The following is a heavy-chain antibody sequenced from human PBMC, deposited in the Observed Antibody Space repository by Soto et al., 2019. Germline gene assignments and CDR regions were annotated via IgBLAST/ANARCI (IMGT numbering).Heavy chain of an antibody. CDR2: IIPIFGTA. CDR3: ARRLAVAGSSGFDY. J-gene: IGHJ4*02. V-gene: IGHV1-69*13. CDR1: GGTFSSYA. Sequence: SVKVSCKASGGTFSSYAISWVRQAPGQGLEWMGGIIPIFGTANYAQKFQGRVTITADESTSTAYMELSSLRSEDTAVYYCARRLAVAGSSGFDYWGQGTLVTVSS. D-gene: IGHD6-19*01.